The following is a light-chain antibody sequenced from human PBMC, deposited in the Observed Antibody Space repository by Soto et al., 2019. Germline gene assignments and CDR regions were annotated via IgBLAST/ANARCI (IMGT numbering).Light chain of an antibody. CDR2: EVS. CDR3: SSYAGSNMVV. J-gene: IGLJ2*01. V-gene: IGLV2-8*01. CDR1: SSDVGGYNY. Sequence: QSALTQPPSASGSPGQSVTISCIGTSSDVGGYNYVSWYQQHPGKAPKLMIYEVSKRPSGVPDRFSGSKSGNTASLTVSGLQAEDEADYYCSSYAGSNMVVFGGGTQLTVL.